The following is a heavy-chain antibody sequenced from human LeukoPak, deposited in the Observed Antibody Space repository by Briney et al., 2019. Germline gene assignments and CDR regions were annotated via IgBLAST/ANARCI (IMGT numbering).Heavy chain of an antibody. CDR2: ISAYNGNT. CDR1: GYTFTSYG. V-gene: IGHV1-18*01. CDR3: ARDRYCSSTSCLVDY. D-gene: IGHD2-2*01. Sequence: GASVKVSCKASGYTFTSYGISWVRQAPGQGLEWMGWISAYNGNTNYAQKLQGSVTMTTDTSTSTAYMELRSLRSDDTAVYYCARDRYCSSTSCLVDYWGQGTLVTVSS. J-gene: IGHJ4*02.